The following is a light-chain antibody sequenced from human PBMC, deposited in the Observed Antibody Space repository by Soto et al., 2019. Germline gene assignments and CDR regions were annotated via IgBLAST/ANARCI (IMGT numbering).Light chain of an antibody. V-gene: IGKV3-15*01. Sequence: EIVMTQSPATLSVSPGDRATLSCRASQSVSNKLAWYQQKPGQAPSLLTYGASTRATGIPARFSGSGSGTEFTLTISSLQSEDFAVYYCQQYSNWPFTFVPGTKVDMK. CDR3: QQYSNWPFT. J-gene: IGKJ3*01. CDR1: QSVSNK. CDR2: GAS.